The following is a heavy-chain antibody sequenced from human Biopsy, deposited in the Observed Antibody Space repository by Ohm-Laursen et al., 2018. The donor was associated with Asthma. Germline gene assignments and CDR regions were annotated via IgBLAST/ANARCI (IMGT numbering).Heavy chain of an antibody. V-gene: IGHV3-30*01. Sequence: SLRLSCAASGFSFSNFAIHWVRQAPGKGLEWVGVISKDASTQDYADSVKGRFTMARDNSKSTPDLQMNSLREEDTAVYYCVRDGTDDAFDIWGQGTVVSVSS. D-gene: IGHD1-1*01. CDR2: ISKDASTQ. J-gene: IGHJ3*02. CDR1: GFSFSNFA. CDR3: VRDGTDDAFDI.